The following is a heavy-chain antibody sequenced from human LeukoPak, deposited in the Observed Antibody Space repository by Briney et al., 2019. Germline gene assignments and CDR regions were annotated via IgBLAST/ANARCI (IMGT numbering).Heavy chain of an antibody. Sequence: GGSLRLSCAASEFTFSTYAMHWVRQAPGKGLEWVAVISHDGSNKYYADSVKGRFTISRDNSKNTLYLQMNSLRAEDTAVYYCARDPTYSSSWSYFDYWGQGTLVTVSS. J-gene: IGHJ4*02. CDR3: ARDPTYSSSWSYFDY. D-gene: IGHD6-13*01. CDR2: ISHDGSNK. V-gene: IGHV3-30-3*01. CDR1: EFTFSTYA.